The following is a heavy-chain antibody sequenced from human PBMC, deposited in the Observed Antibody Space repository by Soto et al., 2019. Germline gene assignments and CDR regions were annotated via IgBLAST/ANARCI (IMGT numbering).Heavy chain of an antibody. J-gene: IGHJ4*01. D-gene: IGHD4-17*01. CDR3: ASFYGDYISY. Sequence: PSETLSLTCTVSGGSINSSSYSWGWIRQPPGKGLEWIGSISYSGITYYNPSLKSRVTISVDTSNNQFSLKLSSVTAADTAVYYCASFYGDYISYWGQGTLVTVS. CDR1: GGSINSSSYS. V-gene: IGHV4-39*01. CDR2: ISYSGIT.